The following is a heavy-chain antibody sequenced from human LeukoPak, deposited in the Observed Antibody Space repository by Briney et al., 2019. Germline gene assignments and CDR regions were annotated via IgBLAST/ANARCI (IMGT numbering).Heavy chain of an antibody. V-gene: IGHV3-30*04. CDR2: ISYDGNNK. J-gene: IGHJ4*02. D-gene: IGHD6-13*01. Sequence: PGRSLRLSCAASGSTFSSYAMHWVRQAPGKGLEWVAIISYDGNNKYYADSVKGRFTISRDNSKNTLYLQMNSLRAEDTAVYYCARDSPFGSVAAAGTCGYWGQGTLVTVSS. CDR3: ARDSPFGSVAAAGTCGY. CDR1: GSTFSSYA.